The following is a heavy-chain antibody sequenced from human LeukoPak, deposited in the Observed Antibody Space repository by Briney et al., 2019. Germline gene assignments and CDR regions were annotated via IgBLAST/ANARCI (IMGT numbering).Heavy chain of an antibody. V-gene: IGHV4-30-2*01. Sequence: PSETLSLTCAVSGGSISSGGYSWSWIRQPPGKGLEWIGYIYHSGSTYYNPSLKSRVTISVDRSKNQFSLKLSSVTAADTAVYYCARSSHSSSWDYWGQGTLVTVSS. CDR1: GGSISSGGYS. CDR2: IYHSGST. CDR3: ARSSHSSSWDY. D-gene: IGHD6-13*01. J-gene: IGHJ4*02.